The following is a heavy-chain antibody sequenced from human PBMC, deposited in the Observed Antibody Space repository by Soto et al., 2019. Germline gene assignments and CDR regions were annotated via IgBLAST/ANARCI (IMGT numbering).Heavy chain of an antibody. Sequence: QVQLQQSGPGLVQPSQTLSLTCAISGDSVSSTSAAWSWIRQSPSRGLEWLGRTYYRSKWYSDYAVSLKSRITINPDTSKNQFSLQLNSVTPEDTAVYYCARGSYYSGWVWGQGTLVTVSS. CDR2: TYYRSKWYS. V-gene: IGHV6-1*01. D-gene: IGHD6-19*01. CDR3: ARGSYYSGWV. CDR1: GDSVSSTSAA. J-gene: IGHJ4*02.